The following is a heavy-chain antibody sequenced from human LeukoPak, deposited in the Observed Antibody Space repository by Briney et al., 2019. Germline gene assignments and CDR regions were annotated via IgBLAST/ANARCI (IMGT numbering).Heavy chain of an antibody. CDR3: ARGPYGTGPPSPHYYYRMDL. Sequence: ASAKVSCKASGYIFTNYYMHWVRQAAGQGLEWMGMINPRDGSTSYAQKFQGKVTMTRDTSTSTVYMELSGLRSEDTAVYYCARGPYGTGPPSPHYYYRMDLWGQGTTVTVSS. V-gene: IGHV1-46*01. CDR2: INPRDGST. CDR1: GYIFTNYY. J-gene: IGHJ6*02. D-gene: IGHD3-10*01.